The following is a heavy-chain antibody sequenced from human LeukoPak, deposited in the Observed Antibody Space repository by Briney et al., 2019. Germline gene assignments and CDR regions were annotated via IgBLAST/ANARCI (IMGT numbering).Heavy chain of an antibody. CDR3: ARESSSWIVEGWFDP. J-gene: IGHJ5*02. V-gene: IGHV3-23*01. CDR1: GFAFSDYV. D-gene: IGHD6-13*01. Sequence: GGSLRLSCAASGFAFSDYVMDWVRQAPGKGLEWVSSISVRGDRTYYPDSVKGRFTISRDNSKHMLYLQMNTLRADDTAIYYCARESSSWIVEGWFDPWGQGTLVTVSS. CDR2: ISVRGDRT.